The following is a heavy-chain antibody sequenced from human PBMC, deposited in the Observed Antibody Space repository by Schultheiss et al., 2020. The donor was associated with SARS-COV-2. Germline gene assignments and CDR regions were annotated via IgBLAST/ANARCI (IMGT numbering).Heavy chain of an antibody. CDR3: AARVSPSVLGDYGMDV. V-gene: IGHV3-23*01. CDR1: GFTFSSYA. D-gene: IGHD3-16*01. CDR2: ISGSGGST. Sequence: GGSLRLSCAASGFTFSSYAMSWVRQAPGKGLEWVSAISGSGGSTYYADSVKGRFTISRDNSKNTLYLQMNSLRAEDTAVYYCAARVSPSVLGDYGMDVWGQGTTVTVSS. J-gene: IGHJ6*02.